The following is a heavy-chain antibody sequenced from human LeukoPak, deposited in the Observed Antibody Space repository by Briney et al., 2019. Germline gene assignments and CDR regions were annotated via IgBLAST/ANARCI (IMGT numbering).Heavy chain of an antibody. J-gene: IGHJ3*01. CDR2: WHDDNQK. CDR1: GFPFSIFG. CDR3: ARDGSTYTINFYQALDV. Sequence: GGSLRLSCGASGFPFSIFGMHWVRQAPGKGLECVAVWHDDNQKYYADSVKGRFTISKDNSKNTVYLQMNSLRAEDTATYYCARDGSTYTINFYQALDVWGQGTMVTVSS. D-gene: IGHD1-26*01. V-gene: IGHV3-33*01.